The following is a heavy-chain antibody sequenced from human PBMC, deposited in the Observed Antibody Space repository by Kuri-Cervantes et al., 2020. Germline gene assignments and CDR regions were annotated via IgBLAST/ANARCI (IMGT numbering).Heavy chain of an antibody. CDR1: GFTFDDYA. CDR3: AKGYSYGSYWYFDL. Sequence: SLKISCAASGFTFDDYAMHWVRQAPGEGLEWVSGISWNSGSIGYADSVKGRFTVSRDNAKNSLSLQMNSLRTEDTALYYCAKGYSYGSYWYFDLWGRGTLVTVSS. D-gene: IGHD5-18*01. CDR2: ISWNSGSI. V-gene: IGHV3-9*01. J-gene: IGHJ2*01.